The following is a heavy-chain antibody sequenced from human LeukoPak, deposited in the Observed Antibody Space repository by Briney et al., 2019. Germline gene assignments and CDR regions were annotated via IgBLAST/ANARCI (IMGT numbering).Heavy chain of an antibody. CDR1: GGPFSSYS. CDR3: SSDYGSGSYRFDY. V-gene: IGHV4-59*01. CDR2: IYNSGRT. J-gene: IGHJ4*02. D-gene: IGHD3-10*01. Sequence: SETLSLTCTVSGGPFSSYSWSWIRQPPGKGLEWIGYIYNSGRTTYNPSFRSRVTMSLDTSKNQFSLRLSSATAADTAVYYCSSDYGSGSYRFDYWGQGTLVTVSS.